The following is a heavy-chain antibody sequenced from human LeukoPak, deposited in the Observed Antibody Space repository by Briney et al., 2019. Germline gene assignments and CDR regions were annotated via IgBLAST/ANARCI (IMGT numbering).Heavy chain of an antibody. Sequence: GGSLRLSCAVSGFSVSGYWMTWVRQAPGKGLEWVANIKQDGSEKNYVDSVKGRFTISRDNAENSLFLQMNSLRVEDTAVYYCAREWQGGIAAAVTRIEGDYWGQGTLVAVSS. CDR2: IKQDGSEK. J-gene: IGHJ4*02. CDR3: AREWQGGIAAAVTRIEGDY. D-gene: IGHD6-13*01. V-gene: IGHV3-7*01. CDR1: GFSVSGYW.